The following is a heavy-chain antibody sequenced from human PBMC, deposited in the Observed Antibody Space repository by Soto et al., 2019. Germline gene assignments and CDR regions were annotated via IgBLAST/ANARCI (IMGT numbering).Heavy chain of an antibody. D-gene: IGHD1-1*01. J-gene: IGHJ4*02. CDR2: INKDGSYR. CDR1: GFTFGGYA. CDR3: ARGGLEPFDY. V-gene: IGHV3-74*01. Sequence: PGGSLRLSCTTSGFTFGGYAMSWVRQAPGKGLEWVSRINKDGSYRNYADFVEGRFTISRDDAKSELYLQMDRLRAEDTAVYYCARGGLEPFDYLGQGALVTVSS.